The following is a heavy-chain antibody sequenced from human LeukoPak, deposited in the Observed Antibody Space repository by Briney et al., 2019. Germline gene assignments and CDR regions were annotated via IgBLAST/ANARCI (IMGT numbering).Heavy chain of an antibody. CDR1: GGSFSGYY. D-gene: IGHD5-18*01. V-gene: IGHV4-34*01. CDR3: ARGGRGYSYGYVGFGY. Sequence: SETLSLTCAVYGGSFSGYYWSWIRQPPGKGLEWIGEINHSGSTNYNPSLKSRVTISVDKSKNQFSLKLSSVTAADTAVYYCARGGRGYSYGYVGFGYWGQGTLVTVSS. J-gene: IGHJ4*02. CDR2: INHSGST.